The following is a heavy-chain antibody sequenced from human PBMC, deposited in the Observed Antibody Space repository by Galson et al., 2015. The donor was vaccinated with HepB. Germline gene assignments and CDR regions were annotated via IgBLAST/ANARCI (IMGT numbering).Heavy chain of an antibody. V-gene: IGHV3-30-3*01. Sequence: SLRLSCAASGFTFSSYAMHWVRQAPGKGLEWVAVISYDGSNKYYADSVKGRFTISRDNSKNTLYLQMNSLRAEDTAVYYCARDSGYGDYVVDYWGQGTLVTVSS. J-gene: IGHJ4*02. CDR1: GFTFSSYA. CDR2: ISYDGSNK. D-gene: IGHD4-17*01. CDR3: ARDSGYGDYVVDY.